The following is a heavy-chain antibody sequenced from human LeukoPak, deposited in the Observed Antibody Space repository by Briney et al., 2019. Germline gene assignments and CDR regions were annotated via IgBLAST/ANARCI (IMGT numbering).Heavy chain of an antibody. J-gene: IGHJ5*02. D-gene: IGHD3-3*01. CDR3: ARASISIFGVIIIPKWFDP. CDR2: ISPNSGAT. Sequence: ASVKVSCKASGYTFTGYYLHWVRQAPGQGLEWMGWISPNSGATNFAQKFQGRVTMTRDTSISTAYMELSRLRSDDTAVYYCARASISIFGVIIIPKWFDPSGQGTLVTVSS. CDR1: GYTFTGYY. V-gene: IGHV1-2*02.